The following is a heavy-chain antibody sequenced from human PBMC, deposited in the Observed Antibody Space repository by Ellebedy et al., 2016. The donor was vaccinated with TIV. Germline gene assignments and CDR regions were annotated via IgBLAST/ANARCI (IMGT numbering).Heavy chain of an antibody. Sequence: GGSLRLSXAASGFTFSSYGMHWVRQAPGKGLEWVSHISTSSTKYYADSVRGRFTISRDNTRNSLYLQMNSLRAEDTAVYYCAGDDRDGDNYGPDYWGQGTLVTVSS. J-gene: IGHJ4*02. V-gene: IGHV3-48*04. CDR1: GFTFSSYG. CDR2: ISTSSTK. D-gene: IGHD5-24*01. CDR3: AGDDRDGDNYGPDY.